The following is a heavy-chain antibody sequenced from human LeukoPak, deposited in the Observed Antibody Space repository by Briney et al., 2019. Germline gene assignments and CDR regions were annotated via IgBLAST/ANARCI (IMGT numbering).Heavy chain of an antibody. J-gene: IGHJ5*02. D-gene: IGHD6-13*01. CDR2: IIPIFGTA. Sequence: SVKVSCKASGGTFSSYAISWVRQAPGQGLEWMGGIIPIFGTANYAQKFQGRVTITTDESTSTAYMELSSLRSEDTAVYYCARGLGRAAAAKGNWFDPWGQEPWSPSPQ. CDR1: GGTFSSYA. CDR3: ARGLGRAAAAKGNWFDP. V-gene: IGHV1-69*05.